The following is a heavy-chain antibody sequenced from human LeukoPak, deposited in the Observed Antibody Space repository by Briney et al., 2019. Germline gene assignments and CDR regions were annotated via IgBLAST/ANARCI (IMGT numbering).Heavy chain of an antibody. V-gene: IGHV4-39*07. CDR1: GGSISSSSYY. Sequence: SETLSLTCTVSGGSISSSSYYWGWIRQPPGKGLEWIGSIYYSGSTYYNPSPKSRVTISVDTSKNQFSLKLSSVTAADTAVYYCARDPLTSALRVHYFDYWGQGTLVTVSS. J-gene: IGHJ4*02. CDR2: IYYSGST. CDR3: ARDPLTSALRVHYFDY.